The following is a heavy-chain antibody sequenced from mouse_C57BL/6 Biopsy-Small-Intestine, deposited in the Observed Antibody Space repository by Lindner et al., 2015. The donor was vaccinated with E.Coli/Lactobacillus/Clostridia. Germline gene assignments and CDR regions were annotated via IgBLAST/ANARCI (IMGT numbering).Heavy chain of an antibody. Sequence: VQLQESGPELVKPGASVKVSCKASGYTFTDYYMHWVRQSHGKSLEWIGYIYPHNGGNGYKQKFKGKATLTVDKSSSTAYMELRSLASEDSAVYYCVRDYGNSYWYFDVWGTGTTVTVSS. CDR1: GYTFTDYY. J-gene: IGHJ1*03. V-gene: IGHV1-34*01. D-gene: IGHD1-1*01. CDR3: VRDYGNSYWYFDV. CDR2: IYPHNGGN.